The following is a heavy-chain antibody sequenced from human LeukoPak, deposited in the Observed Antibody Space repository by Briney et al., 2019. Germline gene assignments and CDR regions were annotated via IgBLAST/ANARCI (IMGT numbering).Heavy chain of an antibody. D-gene: IGHD3-22*01. Sequence: GASVKVSCKASGGTFSSYAISWVRQAPGQGLEWMGGIIPIFGTANYAQKFQGRVTMTRDTSTNTVYMELSSLKSDDTAVYYCARDSQGPYDTSGYYDYWGQGTLVTVSS. CDR3: ARDSQGPYDTSGYYDY. CDR1: GGTFSSYA. J-gene: IGHJ4*02. V-gene: IGHV1-69*05. CDR2: IIPIFGTA.